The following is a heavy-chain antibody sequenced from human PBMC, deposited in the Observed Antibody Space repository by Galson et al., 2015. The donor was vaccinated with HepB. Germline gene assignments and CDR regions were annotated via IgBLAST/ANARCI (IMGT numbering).Heavy chain of an antibody. CDR2: TYYRSKWYN. D-gene: IGHD6-13*01. Sequence: CAISGDSVSSNSAAWNWIRQSPSRGLEWLGRTYYRSKWYNDYAVSVKSRITINPDTSKNQFSLQLNSVTPEDTAVYYCARGFIAAAGTNFDYWGQGTLVTVSS. J-gene: IGHJ4*02. V-gene: IGHV6-1*01. CDR1: GDSVSSNSAA. CDR3: ARGFIAAAGTNFDY.